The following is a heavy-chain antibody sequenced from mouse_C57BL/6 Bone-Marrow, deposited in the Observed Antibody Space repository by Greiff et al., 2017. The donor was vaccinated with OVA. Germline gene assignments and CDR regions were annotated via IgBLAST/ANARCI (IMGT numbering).Heavy chain of an antibody. D-gene: IGHD2-4*01. CDR1: GFTFSSYG. CDR3: ARHRGLRAWFAY. Sequence: EVQGVESGGDLVKPGGSLKLSCAASGFTFSSYGMSWVRQTPDKRLEWVATISSGGSYTYYPDSVKGRFTISRDNAKNTLYLQMSSLKSEDTAMDDCARHRGLRAWFAYWGQGTLVTVSA. J-gene: IGHJ3*01. V-gene: IGHV5-6*01. CDR2: ISSGGSYT.